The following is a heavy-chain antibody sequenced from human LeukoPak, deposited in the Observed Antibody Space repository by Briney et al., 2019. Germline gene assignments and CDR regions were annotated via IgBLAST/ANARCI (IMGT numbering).Heavy chain of an antibody. J-gene: IGHJ3*02. CDR3: ARLAAGYDSTVGAFDI. D-gene: IGHD3-22*01. CDR1: GGSISSYY. CDR2: IYYSGST. Sequence: SETLSLTCTVSGGSISSYYWSWIRQPPGKGLEWIGYIYYSGSTNYNPSLKSRVTISVDTPKNQFSLKLSSVTAADTAVYYCARLAAGYDSTVGAFDIWGQGTMVTVSS. V-gene: IGHV4-59*08.